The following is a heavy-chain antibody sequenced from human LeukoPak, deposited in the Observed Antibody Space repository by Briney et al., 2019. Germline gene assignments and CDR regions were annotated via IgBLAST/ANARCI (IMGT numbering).Heavy chain of an antibody. CDR2: IRYDGSNK. Sequence: GGSLRLSCAASGFTFSSYGMHWVCQAPGKGLEWVAFIRYDGSNKYYADSVKGRSTISRDNSKNTLYLQMNSLRAEDTAVYYCSMVYYGRGDYWGQGTLVTVSS. V-gene: IGHV3-30*02. CDR3: SMVYYGRGDY. D-gene: IGHD3-10*01. CDR1: GFTFSSYG. J-gene: IGHJ4*02.